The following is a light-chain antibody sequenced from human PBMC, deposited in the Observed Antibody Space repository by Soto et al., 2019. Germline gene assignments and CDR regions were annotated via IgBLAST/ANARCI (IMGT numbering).Light chain of an antibody. CDR2: GAS. J-gene: IGKJ1*01. Sequence: ETVMTQSPPTLSVSPGESATLSCRASRSVNSNLAWYQQKVGQAPRVLIYGASTRATGIPARFSGSGSGTEFILTISSLQSEDVAFYYCLHYNTWPWTFGQGTKVESK. V-gene: IGKV3-15*01. CDR1: RSVNSN. CDR3: LHYNTWPWT.